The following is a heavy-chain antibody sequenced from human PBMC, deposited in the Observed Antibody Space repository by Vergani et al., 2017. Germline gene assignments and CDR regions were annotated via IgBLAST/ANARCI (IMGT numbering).Heavy chain of an antibody. V-gene: IGHV1-69*01. D-gene: IGHD3-10*01. CDR1: GGTFSSYA. CDR3: ARSEKYYYGSGSYGAPYYYYYGMDV. Sequence: QVQLVQSGAEVKKPGSSVKVSCKASGGTFSSYAISWVRQAPGQGLEWMGGIIPIFGTANYAQKFQGRVTITADESTSTAYMELSSLRSEDTAVYYCARSEKYYYGSGSYGAPYYYYYGMDVWGQGTTVTVS. J-gene: IGHJ6*02. CDR2: IIPIFGTA.